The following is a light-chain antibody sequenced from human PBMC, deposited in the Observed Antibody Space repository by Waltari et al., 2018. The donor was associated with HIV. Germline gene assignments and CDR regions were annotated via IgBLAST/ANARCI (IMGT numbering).Light chain of an antibody. CDR1: QSVTNSD. J-gene: IGKJ1*01. CDR3: QQYGSSPRT. CDR2: AAS. V-gene: IGKV3-20*01. Sequence: EIVLTQSPGTLSLSPGERATLSCRASQSVTNSDLAWYQQKPGQAPRLLIYAASSRATGIPDRFSGSGSGTDFTLTISRLEPEDFAVYYCQQYGSSPRTFGQGTKVEIK.